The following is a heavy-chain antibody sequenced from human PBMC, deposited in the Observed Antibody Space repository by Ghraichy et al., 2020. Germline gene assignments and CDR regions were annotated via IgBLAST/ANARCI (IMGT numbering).Heavy chain of an antibody. D-gene: IGHD3-10*01. CDR2: ISWDGGST. CDR1: GFTFDDYT. Sequence: GGSLRLSCAASGFTFDDYTMHWVRQAPGKGLEWVSLISWDGGSTYYADSVKGRFTISRDNSKNSLYLQMNSLRTEDTALYYCAKDEKGKGYGSGSYSLFDYWGQGTLVTVSS. J-gene: IGHJ4*02. V-gene: IGHV3-43*01. CDR3: AKDEKGKGYGSGSYSLFDY.